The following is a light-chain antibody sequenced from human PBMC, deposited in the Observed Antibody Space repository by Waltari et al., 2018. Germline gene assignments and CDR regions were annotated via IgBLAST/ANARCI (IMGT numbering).Light chain of an antibody. Sequence: EVMMTQSPATLSVSPGERATLSCRASQSVSSDLAWYQQKAGQAPSLLIYAASTRATGIPARFSGSGSGTEFTLTISSLQSEDFAVYYCQQYNSWPRTFGLGTKVETK. V-gene: IGKV3-15*01. CDR1: QSVSSD. CDR3: QQYNSWPRT. CDR2: AAS. J-gene: IGKJ1*01.